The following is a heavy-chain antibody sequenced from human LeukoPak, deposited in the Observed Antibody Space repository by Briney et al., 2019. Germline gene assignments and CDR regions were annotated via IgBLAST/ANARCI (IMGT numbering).Heavy chain of an antibody. CDR3: VRGGELRYFDS. Sequence: SETLSLTCAVYGGSFSGYYWSWIRQPPGKGLEWIGEINHSGSTNYNPSLMSRVTISVDTSKNQFSLKLSSVTAADTAFYYCVRGGELRYFDSWGQGALVTVSS. CDR2: INHSGST. J-gene: IGHJ4*02. V-gene: IGHV4-34*01. CDR1: GGSFSGYY. D-gene: IGHD1-26*01.